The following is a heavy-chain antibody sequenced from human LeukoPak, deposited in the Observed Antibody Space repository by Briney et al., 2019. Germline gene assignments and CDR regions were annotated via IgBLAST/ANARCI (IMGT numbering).Heavy chain of an antibody. Sequence: GASVKVSCKVSGYTLTELSMHWVRQAPGKGLEWMGGFDPEDGETFYAQKFQGRVTMTEDTSTDTAYMELSSLRSEDTAVYYCARAAFIVVPDDAFDIWGQGTMVTVSS. CDR1: GYTLTELS. CDR2: FDPEDGET. V-gene: IGHV1-24*01. D-gene: IGHD2-21*01. CDR3: ARAAFIVVPDDAFDI. J-gene: IGHJ3*02.